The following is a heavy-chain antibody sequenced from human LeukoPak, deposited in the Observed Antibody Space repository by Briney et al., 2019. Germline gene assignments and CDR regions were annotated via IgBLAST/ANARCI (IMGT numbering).Heavy chain of an antibody. CDR1: GFSFSSFA. CDR3: AKGSQPTVTTLWTDY. CDR2: ISGSGGST. J-gene: IGHJ4*02. Sequence: GGSLRLSCAASGFSFSSFAMSCVRQAPGKGLEWVSAISGSGGSTYYADSVKGRFTICRDNSKNTLYLQMNSLRAEDTAVYYCAKGSQPTVTTLWTDYGGQGTLVTVPS. D-gene: IGHD4-17*01. V-gene: IGHV3-23*01.